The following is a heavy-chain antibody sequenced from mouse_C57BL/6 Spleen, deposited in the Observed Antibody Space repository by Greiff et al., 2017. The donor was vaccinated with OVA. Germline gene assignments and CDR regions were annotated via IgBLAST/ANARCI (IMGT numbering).Heavy chain of an antibody. CDR1: GFTFSSYT. CDR3: ASHPDGWYFDY. CDR2: ISGGGGNT. Sequence: EVKLVESGGGLVKPGGSLKLSCAASGFTFSSYTMSWVRQTPETRLEWVATISGGGGNTYYPDSVKGRFTISRDNAKNTLYLQMSSLRSDDTALYYCASHPDGWYFDYWGQGTTLTVSS. V-gene: IGHV5-9*01. J-gene: IGHJ2*01. D-gene: IGHD2-3*01.